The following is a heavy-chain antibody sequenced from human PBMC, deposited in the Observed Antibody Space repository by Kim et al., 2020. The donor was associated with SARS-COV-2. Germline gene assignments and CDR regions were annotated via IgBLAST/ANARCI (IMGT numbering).Heavy chain of an antibody. J-gene: IGHJ4*02. V-gene: IGHV4-4*02. Sequence: SETLSLTCAVSGGSISSSNWWSWVRQPPGKGLEWIGEIYHSGSTNYNPSLKSRVTISVDKSKNQFSLKLSSVTAADTAVYYCARDPSTWARGYYFDYWGQGTLVTVSS. CDR2: IYHSGST. CDR3: ARDPSTWARGYYFDY. D-gene: IGHD3-16*01. CDR1: GGSISSSNW.